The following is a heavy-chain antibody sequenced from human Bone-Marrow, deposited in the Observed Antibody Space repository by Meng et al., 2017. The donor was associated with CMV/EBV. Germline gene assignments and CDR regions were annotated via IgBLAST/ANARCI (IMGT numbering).Heavy chain of an antibody. CDR2: IIPIFGTA. Sequence: SVKVSCKASGYTFTSYDINWVRQAPGQGLEWMGGIIPIFGTANYAQKFQGRVTITTDESTSTAYMELSSLRSEDTAVYYCARELQDWFDPWGQGTLVTVSS. V-gene: IGHV1-69*05. J-gene: IGHJ5*02. CDR1: GYTFTSYD. CDR3: ARELQDWFDP. D-gene: IGHD4-11*01.